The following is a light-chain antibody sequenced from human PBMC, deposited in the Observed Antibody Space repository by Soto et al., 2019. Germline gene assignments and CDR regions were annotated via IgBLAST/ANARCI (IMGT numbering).Light chain of an antibody. CDR1: SSDVGDFNY. J-gene: IGLJ2*01. Sequence: QSVLTQPASVSGSPGRSVTISCTGTSSDVGDFNYVSWYQHLPGRAPKLIIYDVTNRPSGISYRFSASKSGRTASLTISGLQAEDEAYYYCSPYSSSTTHVVFGGGTKLTVL. CDR2: DVT. V-gene: IGLV2-14*03. CDR3: SPYSSSTTHVV.